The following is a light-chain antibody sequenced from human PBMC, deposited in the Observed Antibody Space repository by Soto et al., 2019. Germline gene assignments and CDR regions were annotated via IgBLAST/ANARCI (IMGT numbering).Light chain of an antibody. Sequence: QSALTQPRSVSGSPGQSVTISCTGTSSDVGGYNYVSWYLQHPGKAPKVMIYDVSKRPSGVPDRFSGSKSGTSASLAITGLQAEDEADYYCQSYDRSLRGYVFGTGTKVTVL. CDR2: DVS. J-gene: IGLJ1*01. V-gene: IGLV2-11*01. CDR3: QSYDRSLRGYV. CDR1: SSDVGGYNY.